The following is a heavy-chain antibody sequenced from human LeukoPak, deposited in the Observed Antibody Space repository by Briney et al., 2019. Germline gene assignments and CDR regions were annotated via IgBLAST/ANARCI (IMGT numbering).Heavy chain of an antibody. J-gene: IGHJ5*02. CDR2: IYHSGST. CDR3: ASRDCSSTSCHEGYNWFDP. CDR1: GGSISSSNW. Sequence: PSGTLSLTCAVSGGSISSSNWWSWVRQPPGKGLEWIGEIYHSGSTNYNPSLKSRVTISVDKSKNQFSLKLTSVTAADTAVYYCASRDCSSTSCHEGYNWFDPWGQGILVSVSS. V-gene: IGHV4-4*02. D-gene: IGHD2-2*01.